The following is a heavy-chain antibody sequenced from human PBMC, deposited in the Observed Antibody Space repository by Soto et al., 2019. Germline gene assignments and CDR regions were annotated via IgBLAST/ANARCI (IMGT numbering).Heavy chain of an antibody. CDR2: INPNSGGT. J-gene: IGHJ6*02. CDR1: GYTFTGYY. CDR3: ARDRLLLAAAAPAGYNYYGMDV. D-gene: IGHD6-13*01. Sequence: ASVKVSCKASGYTFTGYYMHWVRQAPGQGLEWMGWINPNSGGTNYAQKFQGSVTMTRDTSISTAYMELSRLRSDDTAVYYCARDRLLLAAAAPAGYNYYGMDVWGQGTTVTVSS. V-gene: IGHV1-2*02.